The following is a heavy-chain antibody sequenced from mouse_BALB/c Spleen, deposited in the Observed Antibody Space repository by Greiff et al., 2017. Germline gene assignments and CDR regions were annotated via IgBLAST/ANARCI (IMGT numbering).Heavy chain of an antibody. CDR1: GYTFTEYI. CDR2: FYPGSGSI. V-gene: IGHV1-62-2*01. J-gene: IGHJ4*01. Sequence: QVQLKQSGAELVKPGASVKLSCKASGYTFTEYIIHWVKQRSGQGLEWIGWFYPGSGSIKYNEKFKDKATLTADKSSSTVYMELSRLTSEDSAVYFCARHEDGFGSSYVENYYAMDYWGQGTSVTVSS. D-gene: IGHD1-1*01. CDR3: ARHEDGFGSSYVENYYAMDY.